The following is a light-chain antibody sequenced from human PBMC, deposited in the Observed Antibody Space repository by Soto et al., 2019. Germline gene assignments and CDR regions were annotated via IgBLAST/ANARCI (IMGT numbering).Light chain of an antibody. J-gene: IGLJ2*01. CDR3: SSYTSSSTQV. CDR2: EVS. V-gene: IGLV2-14*01. Sequence: QSALTQPASVSGSPGQSITISCTGTSSDVGGYNYVSWYQQHPGKAPKLMIYEVSNRPSGVSNRFSGSKSGITASLTISGLQAEDVADYYCSSYTSSSTQVFGGGTKLTVL. CDR1: SSDVGGYNY.